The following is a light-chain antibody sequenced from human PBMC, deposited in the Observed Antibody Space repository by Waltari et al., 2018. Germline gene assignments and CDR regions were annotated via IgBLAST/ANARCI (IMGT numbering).Light chain of an antibody. Sequence: EIVLTQSPGTLSLSPGERATLSCRARQRVSRTLAWYQQKPGQAPRLLIYGASTRARGIPERFSGGGSGTDFSLTISRLEPEDFALYYCQHYVRLPATFGQGTKVEIK. CDR3: QHYVRLPAT. J-gene: IGKJ1*01. V-gene: IGKV3-20*01. CDR1: QRVSRT. CDR2: GAS.